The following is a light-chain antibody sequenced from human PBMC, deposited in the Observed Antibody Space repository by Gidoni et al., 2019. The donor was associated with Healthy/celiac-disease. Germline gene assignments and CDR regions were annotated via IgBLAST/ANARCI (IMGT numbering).Light chain of an antibody. CDR1: QDISNY. CDR3: QQYDNLPLFT. V-gene: IGKV1-33*01. J-gene: IGKJ3*01. CDR2: DAS. Sequence: DIQITQSPSSLSASVGDRVTITCQASQDISNYLNWYQQKPGKAPKLLIYDASNLETGVPSRFSGCGSGTDFTFNISSMQPEDIATYYCQQYDNLPLFTFGPGTKVDIK.